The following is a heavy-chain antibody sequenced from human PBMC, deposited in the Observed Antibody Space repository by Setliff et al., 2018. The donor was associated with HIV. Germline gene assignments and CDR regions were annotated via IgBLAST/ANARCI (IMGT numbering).Heavy chain of an antibody. D-gene: IGHD2-15*01. CDR3: ARDRAYCSSGSCYRPLVYYFYYMDV. CDR2: VRPYNADK. Sequence: ASVKVSCKASGFTFSDYYMHWVRQAPVQGLEWMGWVRPYNADKNYAQKFQGRVTMTSDTSISTAYLELSGLTSDDTALYYCARDRAYCSSGSCYRPLVYYFYYMDVWGTGTTVTVSS. V-gene: IGHV1-2*02. CDR1: GFTFSDYY. J-gene: IGHJ6*03.